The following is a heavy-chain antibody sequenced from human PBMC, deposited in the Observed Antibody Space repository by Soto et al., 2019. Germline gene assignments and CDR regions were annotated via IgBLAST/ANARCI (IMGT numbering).Heavy chain of an antibody. D-gene: IGHD6-19*01. Sequence: SGPTLVNPTDTLTLTCTVCEVSLSNARRGVSWIRQPPEMALEWLAHIFSNDEKSYSTSLKRRLTVSRDTSKSQVVLTMTNMDADYTATYFCARITIPVAGDERLDHWGRGTLVTVSS. CDR2: IFSNDEK. CDR1: EVSLSNARRG. V-gene: IGHV2-26*01. J-gene: IGHJ4*02. CDR3: ARITIPVAGDERLDH.